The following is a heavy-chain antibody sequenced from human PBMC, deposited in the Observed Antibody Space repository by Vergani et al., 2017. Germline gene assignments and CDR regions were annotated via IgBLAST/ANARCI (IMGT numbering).Heavy chain of an antibody. CDR3: ARDTGGSYLKAYFDY. J-gene: IGHJ4*02. CDR1: GFTFSDHY. D-gene: IGHD1-26*01. CDR2: TRNKANSYTT. Sequence: EVQLVESGGGLVQPGGSLRLSCAASGFTFSDHYMDWVRQAPGKGLEWVGRTRNKANSYTTEYAASVKGRFTISRDDSKNSLYLQMNSLRAEDTAVYYCARDTGGSYLKAYFDYWGQGTLVTVSS. V-gene: IGHV3-72*01.